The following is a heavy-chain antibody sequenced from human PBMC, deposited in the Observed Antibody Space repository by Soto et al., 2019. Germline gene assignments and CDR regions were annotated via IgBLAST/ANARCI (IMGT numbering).Heavy chain of an antibody. V-gene: IGHV4-39*01. CDR2: IYYSGMT. CDR1: GGSISSTNHY. D-gene: IGHD3-22*01. J-gene: IGHJ4*02. CDR3: ARHGYYYDSTGYYYFI. Sequence: PSETLSLTCTVSGGSISSTNHYWGWIRQPPGKGLEWIGDIYYSGMTHYNPSLKSQVTISVDTSKNQFSLELSSVTAADTAVYYCARHGYYYDSTGYYYFIWGQGTLVTVSS.